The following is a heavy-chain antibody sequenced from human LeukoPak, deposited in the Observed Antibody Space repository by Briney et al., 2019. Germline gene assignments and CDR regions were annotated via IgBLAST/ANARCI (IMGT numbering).Heavy chain of an antibody. V-gene: IGHV1-2*02. CDR2: INPNSGGT. CDR3: ARVIWELLWDALNI. J-gene: IGHJ3*02. CDR1: GYTFTDYY. Sequence: ASVKVSCKVSGYTFTDYYMHWVRQAPGQGLEWMGWINPNSGGTNSAQKFQGRVTMTRDTSISTAYMELSRLRSDDTAVYYCARVIWELLWDALNIWGQGTMVTVSS. D-gene: IGHD1-26*01.